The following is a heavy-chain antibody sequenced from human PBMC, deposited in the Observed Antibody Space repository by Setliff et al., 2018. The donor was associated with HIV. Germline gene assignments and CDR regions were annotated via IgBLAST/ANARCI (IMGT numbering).Heavy chain of an antibody. CDR1: GYTFTSYY. J-gene: IGHJ4*02. CDR3: ARLGDFWSGYYYFDY. V-gene: IGHV1-46*01. CDR2: INPSGDST. Sequence: GASVKVSCKASGYTFTSYYMHWVRQAPGQGLEWMGIINPSGDSTSYAQKFQGRVTMTRGTSTNTVYMELSSLRSEDTAVYYCARLGDFWSGYYYFDYWGQGTLVTVSS. D-gene: IGHD3-3*01.